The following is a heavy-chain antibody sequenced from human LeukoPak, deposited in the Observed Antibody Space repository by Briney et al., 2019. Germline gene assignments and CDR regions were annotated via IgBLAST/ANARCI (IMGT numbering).Heavy chain of an antibody. CDR1: GDSITSGDYY. CDR2: IYHSGST. Sequence: PSETLPLTCSVSGDSITSGDYYWTWIRQSPGEGLEWLGYIYHSGSTLYHPSLESRLSLSVDTSKNQFSLTLTSVTAADSAVFYCARGVRGRKWYYFDSWGRGALVTVSS. V-gene: IGHV4-30-4*01. CDR3: ARGVRGRKWYYFDS. J-gene: IGHJ4*02. D-gene: IGHD2-15*01.